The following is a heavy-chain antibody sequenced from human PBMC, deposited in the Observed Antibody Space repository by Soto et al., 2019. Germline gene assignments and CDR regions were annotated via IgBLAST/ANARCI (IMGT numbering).Heavy chain of an antibody. Sequence: VGSLRLSCAASGFTFSNAWMSWVRQAPGKGLEWVSVIYRSGATYYPDSVRGRFTASRDYSHNTLYLQMDSLRVEDTAVYYCARDSGMIRGSYGVDVWGPGTTVTVSS. CDR2: IYRSGAT. J-gene: IGHJ6*02. V-gene: IGHV3-53*01. CDR1: GFTFSNAW. CDR3: ARDSGMIRGSYGVDV. D-gene: IGHD3-10*01.